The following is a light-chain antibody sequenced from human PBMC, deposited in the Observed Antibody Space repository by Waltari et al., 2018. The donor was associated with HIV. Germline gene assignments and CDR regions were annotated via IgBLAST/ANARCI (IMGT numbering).Light chain of an antibody. CDR3: QQSYDLPYT. V-gene: IGKV1-39*01. Sequence: DIQMTQSPSSLSASVGGSVTITCRASQSVKIHLNCYQVKPGRAPKLLIYGAASLQTGVPSRFTGSGTGTDFTLTINSLQPEDFSTYYCQQSYDLPYTFGQGTKLE. J-gene: IGKJ2*01. CDR2: GAA. CDR1: QSVKIH.